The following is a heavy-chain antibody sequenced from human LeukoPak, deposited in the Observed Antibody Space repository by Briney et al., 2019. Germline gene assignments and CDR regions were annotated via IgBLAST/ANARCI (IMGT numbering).Heavy chain of an antibody. D-gene: IGHD1/OR15-1a*01. CDR3: AKTREQYYYYGMDV. J-gene: IGHJ6*02. CDR2: ISGGGGST. Sequence: GGSLRLSCAASGFTFSSYAMSWVRQAPGKGLEWVSAISGGGGSTYYADSVKGRFTISRDNSKNTLYLQMNSLRAEDTAVYYCAKTREQYYYYGMDVWGQGTTVTVSS. CDR1: GFTFSSYA. V-gene: IGHV3-23*01.